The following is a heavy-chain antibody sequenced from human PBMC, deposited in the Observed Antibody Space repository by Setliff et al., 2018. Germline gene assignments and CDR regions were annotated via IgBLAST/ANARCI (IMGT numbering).Heavy chain of an antibody. CDR2: INHRGST. J-gene: IGHJ6*03. Sequence: SETLSLTCAAYGGTFSDYYWTWIRQPPGKGLEWVGEINHRGSTTYNPSLNGRATLSIDASKRQFSLKLTSVTAADTAVYYCARMSGFQYMDVWGKGTTVTVSS. V-gene: IGHV4-34*01. CDR1: GGTFSDYY. D-gene: IGHD3-3*01. CDR3: ARMSGFQYMDV.